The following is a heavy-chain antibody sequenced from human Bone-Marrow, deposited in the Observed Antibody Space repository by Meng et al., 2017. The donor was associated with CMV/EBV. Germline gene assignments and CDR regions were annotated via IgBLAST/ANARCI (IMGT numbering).Heavy chain of an antibody. D-gene: IGHD4-11*01. CDR3: ARAETVYYGMDG. J-gene: IGHJ6*02. CDR1: GALFNDYA. CDR2: IVPVFGLQ. V-gene: IGHV1-69*10. Sequence: SVKVSCKTSGALFNDYAFSWVRHVPGQGLEWLGGIVPVFGLQDYGQKFQGRITITADKSTSTAYMELSSLRSEDTAVYYCARAETVYYGMDGWGQGTTVTVSS.